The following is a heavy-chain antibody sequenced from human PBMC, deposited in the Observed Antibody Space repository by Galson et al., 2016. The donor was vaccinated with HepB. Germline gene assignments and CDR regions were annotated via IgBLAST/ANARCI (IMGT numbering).Heavy chain of an antibody. V-gene: IGHV1-69*01. J-gene: IGHJ4*02. CDR3: ARGGPSNQALFFPEPFRS. CDR2: IIPVSRTP. Sequence: CKASGGTFSNFRIDWVRQAPGQGLEWMGGIIPVSRTPNYAQKFQVRVTITADESTGSSYMELSSLKSEDTAVYYCARGGPSNQALFFPEPFRSWGPGTLVTVSS. D-gene: IGHD1-14*01. CDR1: GGTFSNFR.